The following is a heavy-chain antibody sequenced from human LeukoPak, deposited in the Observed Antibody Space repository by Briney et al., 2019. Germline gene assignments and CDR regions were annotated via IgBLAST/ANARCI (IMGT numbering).Heavy chain of an antibody. CDR2: ISGDST. D-gene: IGHD1-26*01. Sequence: GGSLRLPCAASGFSFDDNAMYWVRQAPGKGLEWVSLISGDSTYYADSVKGRFTISRDNSKNSLYLQMNSLRTEDTALYYCAKSRATDFDYWGQGTLVTVSS. CDR3: AKSRATDFDY. CDR1: GFSFDDNA. V-gene: IGHV3-43*02. J-gene: IGHJ4*02.